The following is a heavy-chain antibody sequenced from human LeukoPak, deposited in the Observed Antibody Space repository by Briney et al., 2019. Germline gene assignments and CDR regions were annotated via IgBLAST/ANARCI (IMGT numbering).Heavy chain of an antibody. CDR2: INPNSGGT. Sequence: GASVKVSCKASGYTFTGYYMHWVRQAPGQGLEWMGRINPNSGGTNYAQKFQGRVTMTRDTSISTAYMELSRLRSDDTAVYYCARDQGIQLPDESDAFDIWGQGTMVTVSS. J-gene: IGHJ3*02. D-gene: IGHD5-18*01. CDR3: ARDQGIQLPDESDAFDI. CDR1: GYTFTGYY. V-gene: IGHV1-2*06.